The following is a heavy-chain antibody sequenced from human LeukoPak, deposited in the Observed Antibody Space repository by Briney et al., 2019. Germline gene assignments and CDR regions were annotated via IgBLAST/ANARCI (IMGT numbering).Heavy chain of an antibody. CDR1: GFTFSSYW. J-gene: IGHJ4*02. CDR2: IKQDGSEK. D-gene: IGHD4-17*01. CDR3: ARALVATISSTWTTVTTRGFDY. Sequence: GGSLRLSCAASGFTFSSYWMSWVRQAPRKGLEWVANIKQDGSEKYYVDSVKGRFTISRDNAKNSLYLQMNSLRAEGTAVYYCARALVATISSTWTTVTTRGFDYWGQGTLVTVSS. V-gene: IGHV3-7*01.